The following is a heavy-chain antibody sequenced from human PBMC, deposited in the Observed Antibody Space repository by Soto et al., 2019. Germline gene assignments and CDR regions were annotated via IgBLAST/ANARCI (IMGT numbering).Heavy chain of an antibody. CDR1: GFTFSSYA. D-gene: IGHD6-19*01. Sequence: EVQPLESGGGLVQPGGSLRLSCVASGFTFSSYAMSWVRQAPGKGLEWVSAISSAGRTYYADSVKGRFTISRDNSKNTLYLQMTSLRAEDTAVHYCAKAESSYASGWYAYWGQGTLVTVSS. CDR2: ISSAGRT. CDR3: AKAESSYASGWYAY. J-gene: IGHJ4*02. V-gene: IGHV3-23*01.